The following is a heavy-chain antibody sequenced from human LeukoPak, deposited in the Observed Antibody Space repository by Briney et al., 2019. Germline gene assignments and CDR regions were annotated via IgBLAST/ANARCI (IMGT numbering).Heavy chain of an antibody. CDR1: GFTFYDYA. V-gene: IGHV3-9*01. Sequence: GRSLRLSCAASGFTFYDYAMHWVRHAPGKGLEWVSGISWNSGSIGYADSVKGRFTISRDNAKNSLYLQMNSLRAEDTALYYCAKDTYSNYYGMDVWGQGTTVTVSS. J-gene: IGHJ6*02. CDR2: ISWNSGSI. D-gene: IGHD4-11*01. CDR3: AKDTYSNYYGMDV.